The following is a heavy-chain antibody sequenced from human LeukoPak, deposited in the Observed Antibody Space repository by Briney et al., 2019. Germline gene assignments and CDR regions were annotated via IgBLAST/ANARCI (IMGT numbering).Heavy chain of an antibody. D-gene: IGHD6-13*01. CDR2: INPNSGGT. CDR3: ATTATAAAGTYYYYYMDV. Sequence: ASVKVSCKASGYTFTGYYMHWVRQAPGQGLEWMGWINPNSGGTNYAQKFQGRVTMTRDTSISTAYMELSRLRSDDTAVYYCATTATAAAGTYYYYYMDVWGKGTTVTISS. CDR1: GYTFTGYY. V-gene: IGHV1-2*02. J-gene: IGHJ6*03.